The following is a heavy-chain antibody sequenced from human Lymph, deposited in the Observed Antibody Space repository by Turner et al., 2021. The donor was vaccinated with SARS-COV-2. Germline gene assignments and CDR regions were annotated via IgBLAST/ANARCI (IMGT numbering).Heavy chain of an antibody. J-gene: IGHJ5*02. CDR2: ISGSGAST. V-gene: IGHV3-23*01. D-gene: IGHD2-15*01. CDR1: GFPFSRYT. CDR3: AKDGYDGIYCGGGSCYSGWFDP. Sequence: EVQLLESGGGLVQPGGSLSLSCAASGFPFSRYTMSWVRQAPGKGLEWVSAISGSGASTYYADSVKGRFTISRDNSKNTLYLQMNSLRVEDTAVYYCAKDGYDGIYCGGGSCYSGWFDPWGQGTLVTVSS.